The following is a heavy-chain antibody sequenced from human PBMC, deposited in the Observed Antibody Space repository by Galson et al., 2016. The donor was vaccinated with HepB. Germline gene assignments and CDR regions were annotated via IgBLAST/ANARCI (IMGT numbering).Heavy chain of an antibody. CDR3: VRDTWGRGVTPMGY. V-gene: IGHV3-53*01. J-gene: IGHJ4*02. D-gene: IGHD4-23*01. Sequence: SLRLSCAASGFSVSSNYMSWVRQTPGKGLEWVSVIHIGGSTYYGDSVKGRVTISRDDSKNTVYLQMNSLRAEDTAVYFCVRDTWGRGVTPMGYWGQGTLVTVSS. CDR2: IHIGGST. CDR1: GFSVSSNY.